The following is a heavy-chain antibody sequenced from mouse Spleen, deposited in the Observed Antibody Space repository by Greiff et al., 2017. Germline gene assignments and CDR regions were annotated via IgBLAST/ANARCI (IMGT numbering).Heavy chain of an antibody. CDR2: IFPGTGTT. J-gene: IGHJ4*01. CDR1: GYTFTSYW. Sequence: VHLVESGAELVKPGASVKLSCKTSGYTFTSYWIQWVKQRPGQGLGWIGEIFPGTGTTYYNEKFKGKATLTIDTSSSTAYMQLSSLTSEDSAVYFCARSMDYWGQGTSVTVSS. V-gene: IGHV1S132*01. CDR3: ARSMDY.